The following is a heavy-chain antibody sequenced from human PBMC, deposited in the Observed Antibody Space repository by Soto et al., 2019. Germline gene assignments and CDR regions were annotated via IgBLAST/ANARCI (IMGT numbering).Heavy chain of an antibody. CDR2: IIPIFGTA. J-gene: IGHJ4*02. CDR1: GGTFSSYA. CDR3: AREGMAYYYDSSGYYDY. V-gene: IGHV1-69*06. Sequence: QVQLVQSGAEVKKPGSSVKVSCKASGGTFSSYAISWVRQAPGQGLEWMGGIIPIFGTANYAQKFQGRVTITADKSTSTANMELSSLRSEDTAVYYCAREGMAYYYDSSGYYDYWGQGTLVTVSS. D-gene: IGHD3-22*01.